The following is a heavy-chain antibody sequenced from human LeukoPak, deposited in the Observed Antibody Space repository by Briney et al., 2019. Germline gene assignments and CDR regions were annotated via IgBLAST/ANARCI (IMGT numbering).Heavy chain of an antibody. CDR1: GGSISSSSYY. J-gene: IGHJ4*02. D-gene: IGHD7-27*01. V-gene: IGHV4-39*01. CDR2: IYYSGST. Sequence: SETLSLTCTVSGGSISSSSYYCGWIRQPPGKGLERIGSIYYSGSTYYNPSLKIRVTISVGTSKDQFSLKLSSVTAADTAVYYCARLGGWGSIDYWGQGTLVTVSS. CDR3: ARLGGWGSIDY.